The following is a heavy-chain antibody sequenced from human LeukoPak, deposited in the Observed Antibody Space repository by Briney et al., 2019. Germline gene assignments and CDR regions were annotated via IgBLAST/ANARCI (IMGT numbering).Heavy chain of an antibody. V-gene: IGHV4-39*01. Sequence: PSETLSLTCTVSGGSNSSSSYYWGWIRQPPGKGLEWIGSIYYSGSTYYNPSLKSRVTISVDTSKNQFSLKLSSVTAADTAVYYCARHQRENHFDYWGQGTLVTVSS. J-gene: IGHJ4*02. D-gene: IGHD2/OR15-2a*01. CDR3: ARHQRENHFDY. CDR1: GGSNSSSSYY. CDR2: IYYSGST.